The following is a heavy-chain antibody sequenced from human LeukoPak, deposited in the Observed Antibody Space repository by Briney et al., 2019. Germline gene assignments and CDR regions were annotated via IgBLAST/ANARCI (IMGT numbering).Heavy chain of an antibody. CDR1: GFTFSNYW. J-gene: IGHJ4*02. CDR2: ISGDGSGT. CDR3: ARDFKRAEFQSSTYVVDN. D-gene: IGHD2-2*01. V-gene: IGHV3-74*01. Sequence: GGSLRLSCEASGFTFSNYWMHWVRQAPGKGLVWVSRISGDGSGTSYADSVKRRFTISRDNAKNTVFLQMNSLRAEDTAVYYCARDFKRAEFQSSTYVVDNWGQGTLVTVSS.